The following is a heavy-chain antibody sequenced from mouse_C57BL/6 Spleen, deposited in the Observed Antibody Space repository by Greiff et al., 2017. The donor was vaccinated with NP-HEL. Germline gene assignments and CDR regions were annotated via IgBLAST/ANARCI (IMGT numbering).Heavy chain of an antibody. CDR1: GYTFTSYW. V-gene: IGHV1-53*01. CDR2: INPSNGGT. CDR3: ARLGGSSPYYYAMDY. J-gene: IGHJ4*01. D-gene: IGHD1-1*01. Sequence: VQLQQSGTELVKPGASVKLSCKASGYTFTSYWMHWVKQRPGQGLEWIGNINPSNGGTNYNEKFKSKATLTVDKSSSTAYMQLSSLTSEDSAVYYCARLGGSSPYYYAMDYWGQGTSVTVSS.